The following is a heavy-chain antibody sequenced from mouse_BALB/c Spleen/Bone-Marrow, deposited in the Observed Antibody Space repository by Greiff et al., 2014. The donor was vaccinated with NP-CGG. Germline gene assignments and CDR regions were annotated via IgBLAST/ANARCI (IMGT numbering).Heavy chain of an antibody. V-gene: IGHV10-1*02. Sequence: DVQLVESGGGLVQPKESLKLSCAASGFTFNTYAMNWVRQAPGKGLEWVARIRSKSNNYATYYADSVKDRFTISRDDSQSMLYLQMNNLKTEDTAMCYCVSRDRSDPFAYWGQGTLVTVSA. D-gene: IGHD3-2*01. CDR1: GFTFNTYA. J-gene: IGHJ3*01. CDR2: IRSKSNNYAT. CDR3: VSRDRSDPFAY.